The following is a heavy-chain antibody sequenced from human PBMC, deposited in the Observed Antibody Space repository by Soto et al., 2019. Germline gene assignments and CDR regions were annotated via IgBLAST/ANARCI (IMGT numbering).Heavy chain of an antibody. CDR2: ISASGGDT. D-gene: IGHD2-15*01. Sequence: EVRLLESGGGLVQPGGSLRLSCAASGFMFDSYAMSWVRRAPGEGLEWVSAISASGGDTYYSDSARGRFTISRDNSTNMQSLQMNSLRVEDTAVYYCTTSGDCGRGSCAWPVDYWGQGSLVTVSS. CDR3: TTSGDCGRGSCAWPVDY. J-gene: IGHJ4*02. CDR1: GFMFDSYA. V-gene: IGHV3-23*01.